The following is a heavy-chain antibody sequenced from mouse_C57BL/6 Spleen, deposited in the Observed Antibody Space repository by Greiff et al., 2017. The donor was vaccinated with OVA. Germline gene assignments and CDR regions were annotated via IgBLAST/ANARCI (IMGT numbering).Heavy chain of an antibody. J-gene: IGHJ3*01. D-gene: IGHD1-1*01. CDR2: INPYNGGT. Sequence: VQLQQSGPVLVKPGASVKMSCKASGYTFTDYYMNWVKQSHGKSLEWIGVINPYNGGTSYNQKFKGKATLTVDKSSSTAYMELNSLTSEDSAVYYCARGYGSSYPAWFAYWGQGTLVTVSA. V-gene: IGHV1-19*01. CDR3: ARGYGSSYPAWFAY. CDR1: GYTFTDYY.